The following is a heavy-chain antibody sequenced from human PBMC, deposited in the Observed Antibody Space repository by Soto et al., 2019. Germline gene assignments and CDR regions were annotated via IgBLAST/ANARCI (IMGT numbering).Heavy chain of an antibody. CDR2: IYHSGST. Sequence: SETLSLTCAVSGGSISSSSWWSWGRQPPGKGLEWTGEIYHSGSTNYNPSLKSRVTISVDKSKNQFSLKLSYVTAADTAVYYCARDSPAAIARVDYWGQGTLVTVSS. J-gene: IGHJ4*02. CDR1: GGSISSSSW. CDR3: ARDSPAAIARVDY. V-gene: IGHV4-4*02. D-gene: IGHD2-2*02.